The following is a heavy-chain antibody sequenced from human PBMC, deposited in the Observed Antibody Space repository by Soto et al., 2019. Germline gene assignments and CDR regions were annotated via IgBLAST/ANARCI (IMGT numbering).Heavy chain of an antibody. CDR2: INPNSGGT. CDR1: GYTFTGYY. CDR3: ARGVYHYQGMDV. Sequence: ASVKVSCKASGYTFTGYYMHWVRQAPGQGREWMGWINPNSGGTNYAQKFQGRVTMTRDTSISTAYMELSRLRSDDTAVYYCARGVYHYQGMDVWGQGTPVTVSS. J-gene: IGHJ6*02. V-gene: IGHV1-2*02.